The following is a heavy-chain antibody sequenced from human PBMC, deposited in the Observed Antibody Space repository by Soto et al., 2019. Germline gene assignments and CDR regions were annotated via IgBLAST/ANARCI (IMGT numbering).Heavy chain of an antibody. CDR2: IYWDDSK. D-gene: IGHD4-17*01. CDR1: GFSLRNSGAG. J-gene: IGHJ4*02. Sequence: QITLKESGPTLVKPTQTLTLTYTFSGFSLRNSGAGVGWIRQPPGKALERLALIYWDDSKSYSPSLKSRLTITKDTAKNQVVLRMTNMDPGDTATYYCAHLTTGGFYFDYWGQGTLVTVSS. V-gene: IGHV2-5*02. CDR3: AHLTTGGFYFDY.